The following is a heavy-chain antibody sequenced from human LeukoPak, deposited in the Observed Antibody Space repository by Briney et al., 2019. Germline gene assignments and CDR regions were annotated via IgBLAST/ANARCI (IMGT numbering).Heavy chain of an antibody. CDR3: AREGTGAFDY. J-gene: IGHJ4*02. CDR1: GGSISSYY. Sequence: SETLSLTCTVSGGSISSYYWSWIRQPPGKGLEWIGYIYYSGSTNYNPSLKSRVTISVDTSKNQFSLKLSSVTAADTAVYYCAREGTGAFDYWGQGTLVTVSS. V-gene: IGHV4-59*01. D-gene: IGHD3/OR15-3a*01. CDR2: IYYSGST.